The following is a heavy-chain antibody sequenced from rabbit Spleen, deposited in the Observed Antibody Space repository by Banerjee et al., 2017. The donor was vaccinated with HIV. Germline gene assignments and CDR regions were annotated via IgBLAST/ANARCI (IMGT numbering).Heavy chain of an antibody. CDR1: GFSLSNNYA. Sequence: QEQLEESGGDLVKPEGSLTLTCTASGFSLSNNYAIYWVRQAPGKGLEWIGCIYTGSTGSTYYASWAKGRFTISKTSTTVTLQMTRLTAADTATYFCARDTASSFSSYGMDLWGPGTLVPVS. D-gene: IGHD8-1*01. CDR2: IYTGSTGST. CDR3: ARDTASSFSSYGMDL. V-gene: IGHV1S45*01. J-gene: IGHJ6*01.